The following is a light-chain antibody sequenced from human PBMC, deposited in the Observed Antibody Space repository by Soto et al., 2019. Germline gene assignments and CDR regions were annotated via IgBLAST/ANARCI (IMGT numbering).Light chain of an antibody. Sequence: IVVPQSPATLSVSPGERVTLSCRASQSVSSSLAWYQQRPGQAPRLLIYDTSTRAAGIAARFSGSGSGTDFTLTISSLEPEDSAVYYCQQRNIWPPVTFGQGTRLEI. V-gene: IGKV3-11*01. J-gene: IGKJ5*01. CDR3: QQRNIWPPVT. CDR2: DTS. CDR1: QSVSSS.